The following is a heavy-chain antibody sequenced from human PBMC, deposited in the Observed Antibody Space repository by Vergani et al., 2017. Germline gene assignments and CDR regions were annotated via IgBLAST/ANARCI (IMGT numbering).Heavy chain of an antibody. V-gene: IGHV3-9*01. CDR2: IDRNYGVK. CDR1: GFTFHAFA. CDR3: VKENDYDADGPFDL. D-gene: IGHD3-16*01. Sequence: LVEAGGGLVQPGGSLRLSCTASGFTFHAFAFHWVRQVSGRGLEWVSGIDRNYGVKNGNSFEGRFSISRDNAKKAVFLQMNNLRHEDTALYFCVKENDYDADGPFDLWGRGTLVTVSS. J-gene: IGHJ2*01.